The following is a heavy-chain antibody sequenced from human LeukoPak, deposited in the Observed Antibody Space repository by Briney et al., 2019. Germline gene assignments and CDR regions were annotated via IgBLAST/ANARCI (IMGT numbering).Heavy chain of an antibody. V-gene: IGHV4-61*02. CDR2: IYTSGST. CDR1: GGSISSGSYY. D-gene: IGHD2-2*02. J-gene: IGHJ4*02. CDR3: AREKKDIVVVPAAIPDY. Sequence: SETLSLTCTVSGGSISSGSYYWSWIRQPAGKGLKWIGRIYTSGSTNYNPSLKSRVTISVDTSKNQFSLKLSSVTAADTAVYYCAREKKDIVVVPAAIPDYWGQGTLVTVSP.